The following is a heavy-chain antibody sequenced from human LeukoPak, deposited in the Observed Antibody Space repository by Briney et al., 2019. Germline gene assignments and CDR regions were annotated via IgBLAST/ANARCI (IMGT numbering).Heavy chain of an antibody. CDR3: AKVLGEYSIRSKPLDT. CDR1: GFTFSSYA. Sequence: PGGSLRLSCAASGFTFSSYAMSWVRQAPGKGLEWVSAISGSGGSTYYADSVKGRFTISRDNSKNTLYLQMNSLRPEDTAVYYCAKVLGEYSIRSKPLDTWGQGTLVTVSS. CDR2: ISGSGGST. D-gene: IGHD6-13*01. J-gene: IGHJ5*02. V-gene: IGHV3-23*01.